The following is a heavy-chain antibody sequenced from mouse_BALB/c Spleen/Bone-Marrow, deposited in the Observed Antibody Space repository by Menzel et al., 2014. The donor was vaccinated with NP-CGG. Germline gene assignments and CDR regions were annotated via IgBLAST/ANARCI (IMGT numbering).Heavy chain of an antibody. D-gene: IGHD1-1*01. CDR3: TRVTTDWYFDV. CDR1: GYSFTGYF. J-gene: IGHJ1*01. Sequence: DVKLQESGPELVKPGASVKISCKASGYSFTGYFMNWVMQSHGKSLEWIGRINPYNGDTFYNQKFKGKATLTVDKPSSTAHMELRSLASEDSAVYYCTRVTTDWYFDVWGAGTTVTVSS. CDR2: INPYNGDT. V-gene: IGHV1-20*02.